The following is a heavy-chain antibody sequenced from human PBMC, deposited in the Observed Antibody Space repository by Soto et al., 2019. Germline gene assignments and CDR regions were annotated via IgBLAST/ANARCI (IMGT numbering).Heavy chain of an antibody. CDR3: ARLVLGWYIDY. CDR1: GFTFSSYA. J-gene: IGHJ4*02. V-gene: IGHV3-30-3*01. D-gene: IGHD6-19*01. Sequence: QVQLVEAGGGVVQPGRSLRLSCAASGFTFSSYAMHWVRQAPGKGLEWVAVISYDGSNKYYADSVKGRFTISRDNSKNTLYMQMISLRSEDTAVYYCARLVLGWYIDYWGQGTLVTVSS. CDR2: ISYDGSNK.